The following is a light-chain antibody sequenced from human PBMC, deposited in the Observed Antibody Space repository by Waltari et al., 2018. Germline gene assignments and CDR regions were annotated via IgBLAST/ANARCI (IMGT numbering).Light chain of an antibody. CDR1: SGHSSFV. CDR3: QTWGTGIVV. V-gene: IGLV4-69*01. CDR2: LNTDGGH. Sequence: QLVLTQPPSASASLGASVKLTCTLSSGHSSFVIAWHQQQPGKGPRYLMTLNTDGGHTQGDGIPDLCSGSTSGAERYLTIASLQSEDEADYFCQTWGTGIVVFGGGTKLTVL. J-gene: IGLJ2*01.